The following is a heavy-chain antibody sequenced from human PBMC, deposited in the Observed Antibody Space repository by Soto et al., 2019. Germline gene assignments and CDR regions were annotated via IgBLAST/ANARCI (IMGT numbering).Heavy chain of an antibody. CDR2: IYYSGST. J-gene: IGHJ5*02. Sequence: QLQLQESGPGLVKPSETLSLTCTVSGGSISSSSYYWGWIRQPPGKGLEWIGSIYYSGSTYYNPSLKSRVTIYVDTSKNQFSLKLSSVTAADTAVYYCARHVIQVVPAAPGYWFDPWGQGTLVTVSS. CDR3: ARHVIQVVPAAPGYWFDP. CDR1: GGSISSSSYY. D-gene: IGHD2-2*01. V-gene: IGHV4-39*01.